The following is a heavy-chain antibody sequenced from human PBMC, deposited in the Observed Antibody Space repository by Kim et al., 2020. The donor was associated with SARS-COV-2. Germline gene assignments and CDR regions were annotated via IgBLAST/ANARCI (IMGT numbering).Heavy chain of an antibody. V-gene: IGHV3-11*01. CDR3: AKRSSVALTFAFDI. J-gene: IGHJ3*02. Sequence: ADTVKGRFTLSRDNAKNSWYLHMNSLGAEDTAGYYCAKRSSVALTFAFDIWGQGTMVTVSS. D-gene: IGHD6-19*01.